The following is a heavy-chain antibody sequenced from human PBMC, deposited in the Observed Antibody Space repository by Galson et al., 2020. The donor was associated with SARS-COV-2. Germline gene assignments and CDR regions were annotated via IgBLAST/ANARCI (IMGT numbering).Heavy chain of an antibody. D-gene: IGHD6-6*01. Sequence: SETLSLTCAVYGGSFSGYYWTWIRQSPGKGLEWIGEINYSGSTTYNPSLESRVTISVDTSKDQFSLELTSVTAADTAVYYCARWIAVRPHNFDSWGQGTLVTVSS. CDR3: ARWIAVRPHNFDS. CDR1: GGSFSGYY. CDR2: INYSGST. V-gene: IGHV4-34*01. J-gene: IGHJ4*02.